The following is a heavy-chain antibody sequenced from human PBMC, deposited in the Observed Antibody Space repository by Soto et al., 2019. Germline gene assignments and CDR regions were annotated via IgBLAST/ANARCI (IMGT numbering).Heavy chain of an antibody. J-gene: IGHJ5*02. CDR1: GASISGYY. Sequence: TSQTLSLTCTVSGASISGYYWSGIRKSAGKGLEWIGRIYATGTTDYNPSLKSRVMMSVDTSKKQFSLKLRSVTAADTAVYYCVRDGTKTLRDWFDPWGQ. D-gene: IGHD1-1*01. CDR3: VRDGTKTLRDWFDP. V-gene: IGHV4-4*07. CDR2: IYATGTT.